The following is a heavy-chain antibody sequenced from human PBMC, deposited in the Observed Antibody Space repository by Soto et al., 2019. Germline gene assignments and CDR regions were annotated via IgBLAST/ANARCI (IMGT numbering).Heavy chain of an antibody. CDR1: GDSISSTTYY. D-gene: IGHD6-19*01. V-gene: IGHV4-39*01. Sequence: QLQLQESGPGLVKTSETLSLICTVSGDSISSTTYYWAWIRQPPGKGLEWIGNIYFSGTTSYNSSLKSRVTMSIETSKNQVSLKLNSVSAADTAFYYCARLRSGWYSGHNWFDPWGQGIRVTVSS. CDR3: ARLRSGWYSGHNWFDP. J-gene: IGHJ5*02. CDR2: IYFSGTT.